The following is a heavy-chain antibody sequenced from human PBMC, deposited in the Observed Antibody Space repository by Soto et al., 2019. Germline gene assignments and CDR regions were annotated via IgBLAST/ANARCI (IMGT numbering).Heavy chain of an antibody. J-gene: IGHJ4*02. CDR1: GYTFTSYA. D-gene: IGHD6-19*01. V-gene: IGHV1-3*01. CDR2: INAGNGNK. CDR3: AIPYSSGWYYPFDY. Sequence: GASVKVSCKASGYTFTSYAMHWVRQAPGQRLEWKGRINAGNGNKKYSQKFQGRVTITRDTSASTAYMELSSLRSGDTAVYYCAIPYSSGWYYPFDYWGQGTLVTV.